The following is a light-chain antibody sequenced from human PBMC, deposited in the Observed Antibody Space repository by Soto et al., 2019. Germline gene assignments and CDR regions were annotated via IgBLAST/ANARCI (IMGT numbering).Light chain of an antibody. J-gene: IGKJ1*01. CDR1: QTISSW. CDR3: QQYITYPT. Sequence: DIQMTQSPSTLSGSVGDRVTITCRASQTISSWLAWYQQKPGKAPKLLIYKASTLKSGVPSRFSGSGSGTDFTLTISGLQPEDFATYYCQQYITYPTFGQGTKVDIK. V-gene: IGKV1-5*03. CDR2: KAS.